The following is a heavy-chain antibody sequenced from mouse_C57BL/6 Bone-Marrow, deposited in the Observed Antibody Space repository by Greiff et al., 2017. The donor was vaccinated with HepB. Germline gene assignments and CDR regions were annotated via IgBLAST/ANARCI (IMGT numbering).Heavy chain of an antibody. CDR3: ARPPTPGYFDY. CDR2: IWSGGST. CDR1: GFSLTSYG. Sequence: VKLVESGPGLVQPSQSLSITCTVSGFSLTSYGVHWVRQSPGKGLEWLGVIWSGGSTDYNAAFISRLSISKDNSKSQVFCKMNSLQADDTAIYYCARPPTPGYFDYWGQGTTLTVSS. J-gene: IGHJ2*01. V-gene: IGHV2-2*01. D-gene: IGHD4-1*02.